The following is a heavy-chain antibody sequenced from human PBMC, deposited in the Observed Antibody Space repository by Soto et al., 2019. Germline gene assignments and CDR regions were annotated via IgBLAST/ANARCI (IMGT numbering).Heavy chain of an antibody. J-gene: IGHJ4*02. Sequence: PSETLSLTCTVSGDSISSGDYYWSLIRQPPGKGLERIGYIHYSGSNYYNPSLKRRVTISVDTSKNQYSLKLSSVTAADTAVYYCARDVASFRTLYCFDYWGQGTLVTVSS. CDR2: IHYSGSN. CDR1: GDSISSGDYY. V-gene: IGHV4-30-4*08. CDR3: ARDVASFRTLYCFDY. D-gene: IGHD2-15*01.